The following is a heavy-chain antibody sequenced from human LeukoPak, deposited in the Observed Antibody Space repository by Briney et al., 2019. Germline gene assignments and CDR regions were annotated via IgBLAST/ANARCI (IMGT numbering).Heavy chain of an antibody. CDR1: GGSFSGYY. J-gene: IGHJ5*02. D-gene: IGHD3-22*01. CDR2: IYYSGST. CDR3: ARGFTMIVVVNPSNWFDP. V-gene: IGHV4-59*12. Sequence: SETLSLTCAVYGGSFSGYYWSWIRQPPGKGLEWIGYIYYSGSTNYNPSLKSRVTISVDTSKNQFSLKLSSVTAADTAVYYCARGFTMIVVVNPSNWFDPWGQGTLVTVSS.